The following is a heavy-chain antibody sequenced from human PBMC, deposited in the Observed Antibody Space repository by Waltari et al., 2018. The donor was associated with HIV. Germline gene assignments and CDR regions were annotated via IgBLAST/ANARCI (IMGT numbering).Heavy chain of an antibody. J-gene: IGHJ4*02. CDR3: ARDPAVDYGGNSGVFFDY. CDR2: ISSSSSTI. V-gene: IGHV3-48*01. Sequence: EVQLVESGGGLVQPGGSLRLSCAASGFTFSSYSMNWVRQAPGKGLEWVSYISSSSSTIYYADSVKGRFTISRDNAKNSLYLQMNSLRAEDTAVYYCARDPAVDYGGNSGVFFDYWGQGTLVTVSS. D-gene: IGHD2-21*02. CDR1: GFTFSSYS.